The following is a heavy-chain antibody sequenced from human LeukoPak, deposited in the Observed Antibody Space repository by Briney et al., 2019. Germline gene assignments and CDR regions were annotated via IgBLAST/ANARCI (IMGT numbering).Heavy chain of an antibody. D-gene: IGHD2-21*02. J-gene: IGHJ4*02. Sequence: GASVKVSCKASGSTFTTYDIVWVRQAPGQGLEWMGWINPNSGGTNYAQKFQGRVTMTRDTSISTAYMELSRLRSDDTAVYYCARVIVVVTAKSYYFDYWGQGTLVTVSS. CDR2: INPNSGGT. V-gene: IGHV1-2*02. CDR3: ARVIVVVTAKSYYFDY. CDR1: GSTFTTYD.